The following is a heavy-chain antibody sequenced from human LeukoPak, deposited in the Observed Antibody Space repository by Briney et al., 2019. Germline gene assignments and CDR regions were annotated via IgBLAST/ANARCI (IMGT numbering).Heavy chain of an antibody. CDR1: GYSFTSYW. J-gene: IGHJ4*02. CDR3: ARSTGWYYDSSGYYWFDY. CDR2: IYPGDSDT. V-gene: IGHV5-51*01. Sequence: GESLKISCKGSGYSFTSYWIGWVRQMPGKGLEWKGIIYPGDSDTRYSPSFQGQVTISADKSISTAYLQWSSLKASDTAMYYCARSTGWYYDSSGYYWFDYWGQGTLVTVSS. D-gene: IGHD3-22*01.